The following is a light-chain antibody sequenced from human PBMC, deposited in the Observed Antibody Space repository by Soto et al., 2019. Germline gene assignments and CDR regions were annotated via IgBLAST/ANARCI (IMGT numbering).Light chain of an antibody. J-gene: IGKJ1*01. CDR2: AAS. V-gene: IGKV3-20*01. CDR1: QSVSSY. CDR3: QQYGTSPRT. Sequence: EILLTQSPATLSLSPGERATLSCRASQSVSSYLAWYQQKPGQAPRLLIYAASSRATGIPDRFSGSGSGTDFTLTISRLEPEDFAVYYCQQYGTSPRTFGQGTKVDI.